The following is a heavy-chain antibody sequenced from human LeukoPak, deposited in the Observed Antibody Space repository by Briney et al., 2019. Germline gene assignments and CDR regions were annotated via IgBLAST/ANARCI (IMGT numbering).Heavy chain of an antibody. CDR3: ARTGPWGSSGYPLFDY. D-gene: IGHD3-22*01. J-gene: IGHJ4*02. CDR1: GYTFTGYY. Sequence: EASVKVSCKASGYTFTGYYMHWVRQAPGQGLEWMGRINPNSGGTSYAQKFQGGVTMTRDTSISTAYMELSRLSSDDTAVYYCARTGPWGSSGYPLFDYWGQGTLVTVSS. CDR2: INPNSGGT. V-gene: IGHV1-2*06.